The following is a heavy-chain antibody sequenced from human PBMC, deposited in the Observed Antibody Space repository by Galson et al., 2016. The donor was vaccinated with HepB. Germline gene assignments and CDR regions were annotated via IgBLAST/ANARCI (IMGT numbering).Heavy chain of an antibody. Sequence: SETLSLTCAVYGASFNDYYWTWLRQPPGKRLEWIGEITHSKIINYNPSLKSRVSMSVGTSKNQFSLRLTSVTAADTAVYYCARGYCNGAKCYSKGPAYFDYWGQGTLVTVSS. J-gene: IGHJ4*02. CDR1: GASFNDYY. V-gene: IGHV4-34*01. CDR2: ITHSKII. CDR3: ARGYCNGAKCYSKGPAYFDY. D-gene: IGHD2-15*01.